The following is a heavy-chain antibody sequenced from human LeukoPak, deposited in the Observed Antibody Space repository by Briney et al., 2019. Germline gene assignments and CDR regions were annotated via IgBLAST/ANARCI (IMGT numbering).Heavy chain of an antibody. J-gene: IGHJ4*02. Sequence: GGSLRLSRAASGFAVSSNYMSWVRQAPGKGLEWVAVIYSGGSTNYADSVKGRFTISRDNSKNTLYLLMNSLRAEDTAVYYCAIRKSGNAIDYWGQGTLVTVSS. D-gene: IGHD5-12*01. V-gene: IGHV3-66*01. CDR3: AIRKSGNAIDY. CDR2: IYSGGST. CDR1: GFAVSSNY.